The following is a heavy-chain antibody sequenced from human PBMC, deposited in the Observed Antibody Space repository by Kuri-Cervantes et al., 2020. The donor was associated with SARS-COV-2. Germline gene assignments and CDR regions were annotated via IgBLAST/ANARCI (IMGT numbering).Heavy chain of an antibody. CDR2: INPDGSYT. Sequence: SLKISCAASGFTFSGLWIHWVRQAPGKGLVWVSRINPDGSYTNNADSVKGRFTLSRDNAKNLLFHQMNSLGAADTAVYYCVRGGEHWYFDYWGQGTPVTVSS. J-gene: IGHJ4*03. V-gene: IGHV3-74*01. D-gene: IGHD1-26*01. CDR1: GFTFSGLW. CDR3: VRGGEHWYFDY.